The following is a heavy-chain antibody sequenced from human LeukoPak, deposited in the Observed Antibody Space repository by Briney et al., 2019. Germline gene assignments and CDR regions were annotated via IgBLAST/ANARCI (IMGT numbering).Heavy chain of an antibody. CDR2: ISAYNGNT. V-gene: IGHV1-18*01. CDR1: GYTFTSYG. CDR3: AGEYSSSPIGDAFDI. Sequence: GASVKVSCKASGYTFTSYGISWVRQAPGQGLEWMGWISAYNGNTNYAQKLQGRVTMTTDTSTSTAYMELRSLRSDDTAVYYCAGEYSSSPIGDAFDIWGQGTMVTVSS. D-gene: IGHD6-13*01. J-gene: IGHJ3*02.